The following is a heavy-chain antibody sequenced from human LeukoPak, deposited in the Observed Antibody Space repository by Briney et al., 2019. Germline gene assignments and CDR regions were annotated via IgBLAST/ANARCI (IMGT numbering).Heavy chain of an antibody. J-gene: IGHJ4*02. D-gene: IGHD3-22*01. CDR2: INPNSGAT. Sequence: ASVKVSCKASGYTFTDYYIHWVRQAPGQGLEWMGWINPNSGATNYAQKFQGRVTMTRDTSISTAYMELSRLRSDDTAVFFCARSSYYYDSSGYPGYYFDYWGQGTLVTVSS. V-gene: IGHV1-2*02. CDR3: ARSSYYYDSSGYPGYYFDY. CDR1: GYTFTDYY.